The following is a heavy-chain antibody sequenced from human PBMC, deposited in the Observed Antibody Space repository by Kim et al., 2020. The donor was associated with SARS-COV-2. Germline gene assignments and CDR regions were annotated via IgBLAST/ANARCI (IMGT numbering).Heavy chain of an antibody. V-gene: IGHV3-13*01. CDR2: IGTAGDT. CDR3: ARGGLGCSSTSCYTYGMDV. J-gene: IGHJ6*02. CDR1: GFTLSSYD. Sequence: GGSLRLSCAASGFTLSSYDMHWVRQATGKGLEWVSAIGTAGDTYYPGSVKGRFTISRENAKNSLYLQMNSLRAGDTAVYYCARGGLGCSSTSCYTYGMDVWGQGTTVTVSS. D-gene: IGHD2-2*02.